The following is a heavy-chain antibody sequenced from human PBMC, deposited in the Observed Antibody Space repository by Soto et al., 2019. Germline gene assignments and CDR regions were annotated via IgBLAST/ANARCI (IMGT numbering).Heavy chain of an antibody. CDR2: IIPIFGTA. D-gene: IGHD3-16*02. V-gene: IGHV1-69*13. CDR3: AIVHRDAYVWGSDRHYYFDY. CDR1: GGTFSSYA. J-gene: IGHJ4*01. Sequence: GASVKVSSKASGGTFSSYAISWLRQAPGQGLEWMGGIIPIFGTANYAQKFQGRVTITADESTSTAYMELSSLRSEDTAVYYCAIVHRDAYVWGSDRHYYFDYLLHGTLVIGTS.